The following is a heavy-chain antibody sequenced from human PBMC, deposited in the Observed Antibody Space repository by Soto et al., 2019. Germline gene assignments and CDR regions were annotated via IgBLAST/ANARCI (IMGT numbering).Heavy chain of an antibody. CDR2: IYYSGST. CDR1: GGSISSGDYY. J-gene: IGHJ4*02. Sequence: QVQLQESGPGLVKPSQTLSLTCTVSGGSISSGDYYWSWIRQPPGKGLEWIGYIYYSGSTYYHPSLKSRLTISVDTSKNQFSLKLSSVTAADTAVYYCARDSGCSGGSCWGRFWGQGTLVTVSS. CDR3: ARDSGCSGGSCWGRF. V-gene: IGHV4-30-4*01. D-gene: IGHD2-15*01.